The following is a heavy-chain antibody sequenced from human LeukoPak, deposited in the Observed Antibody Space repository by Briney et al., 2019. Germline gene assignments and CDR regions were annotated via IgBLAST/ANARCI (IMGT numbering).Heavy chain of an antibody. CDR2: INPRGGST. J-gene: IGHJ5*02. Sequence: ASVKVSCKASGYNFTNYYMHWVRQASGQGLEWMGIINPRGGSTTYAQKFQGRVTVTRDTSTSTVYMELSSLRSDDTAVYYCARVRTSSPPPNWFDPWGQGALVTVSS. D-gene: IGHD6-13*01. CDR1: GYNFTNYY. CDR3: ARVRTSSPPPNWFDP. V-gene: IGHV1-46*01.